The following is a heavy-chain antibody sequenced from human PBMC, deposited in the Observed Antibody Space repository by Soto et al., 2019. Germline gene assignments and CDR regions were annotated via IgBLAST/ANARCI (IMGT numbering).Heavy chain of an antibody. D-gene: IGHD3-16*01. J-gene: IGHJ6*02. CDR3: ARFNLGGSYYGMDV. V-gene: IGHV3-74*01. Sequence: GGSLRLSCAASAFSFSTSWMHWVRQAPGEGLVWVSRINPDGRTINYADSVKGRFTISRDNAKNSLYLQMNSLRADDTAVYYCARFNLGGSYYGMDVWGQGSTVTVSS. CDR1: AFSFSTSW. CDR2: INPDGRTI.